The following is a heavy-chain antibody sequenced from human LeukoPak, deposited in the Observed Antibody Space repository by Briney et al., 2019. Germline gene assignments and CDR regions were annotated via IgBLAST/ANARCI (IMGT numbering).Heavy chain of an antibody. J-gene: IGHJ4*02. Sequence: GGSLRLSCAASGFTFSSYGMHWVRQAPGKGLEWVAVISYDGSNKYYADSVKGRFTISRDNSKNTLYLQMNSLRAEDTAVYYCAKSGGWLQYHFDYWGQGTLVTVSS. V-gene: IGHV3-30*18. D-gene: IGHD5-24*01. CDR1: GFTFSSYG. CDR2: ISYDGSNK. CDR3: AKSGGWLQYHFDY.